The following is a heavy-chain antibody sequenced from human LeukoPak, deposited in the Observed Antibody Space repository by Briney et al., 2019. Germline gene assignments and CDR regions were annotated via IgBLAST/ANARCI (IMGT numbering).Heavy chain of an antibody. CDR1: GFTFSSYG. CDR2: ISESGGST. Sequence: GGSLRLSCAASGFTFSSYGMTWVRQAPGQGLEWVSSISESGGSTDDADSVKGRFTISRDNSKNTLFLQMHSLRVEDTAVYYCARDRLKGPPVMDSWGQGTLVTVSS. CDR3: ARDRLKGPPVMDS. D-gene: IGHD3-16*01. J-gene: IGHJ4*02. V-gene: IGHV3-23*01.